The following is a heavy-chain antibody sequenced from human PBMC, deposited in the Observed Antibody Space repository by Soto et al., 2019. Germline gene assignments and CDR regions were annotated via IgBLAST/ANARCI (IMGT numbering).Heavy chain of an antibody. Sequence: EVQLLESGGGLVQPGGSLRLSCAASGFTFSSYAMSWVRQAPGKGLEWVSAISGSGGSTYYADSVKGRFTISRDNSKNTLYLQMNSLRVKDTAVYYCAKDQEYYDFWSGYYPGAFDIWGHGTMVTVSS. CDR1: GFTFSSYA. CDR2: ISGSGGST. D-gene: IGHD3-3*01. J-gene: IGHJ3*02. V-gene: IGHV3-23*01. CDR3: AKDQEYYDFWSGYYPGAFDI.